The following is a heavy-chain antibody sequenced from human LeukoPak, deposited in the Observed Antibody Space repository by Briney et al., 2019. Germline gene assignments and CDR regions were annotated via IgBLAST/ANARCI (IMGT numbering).Heavy chain of an antibody. V-gene: IGHV3-11*06. J-gene: IGHJ6*03. CDR1: GFTVSSNY. Sequence: GGSLRLSCAASGFTVSSNYMSWVRQAPGKGLEWVSYIRSGGTNTDYTSSVKGRFTISRDNAKNSLYLQMNSLRAEDTAVYYCARDQGGYGYYYMDVWGKGTTVTVSS. D-gene: IGHD5-18*01. CDR2: IRSGGTNT. CDR3: ARDQGGYGYYYMDV.